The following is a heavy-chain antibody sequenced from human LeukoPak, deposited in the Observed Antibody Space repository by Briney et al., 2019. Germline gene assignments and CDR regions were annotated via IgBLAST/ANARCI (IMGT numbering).Heavy chain of an antibody. V-gene: IGHV4-59*08. Sequence: PSKTLSLTCSVSGGSMNNYYWSWIRQPPGKGLEWIGYIYFSGSSNYNPSLKSRVTMSVDTSKNQFSLKLSSVTAADTAVYYCARHHCSSTSCYANYYYMDVWGKGTTVTVSS. J-gene: IGHJ6*03. CDR2: IYFSGSS. CDR1: GGSMNNYY. D-gene: IGHD2-2*01. CDR3: ARHHCSSTSCYANYYYMDV.